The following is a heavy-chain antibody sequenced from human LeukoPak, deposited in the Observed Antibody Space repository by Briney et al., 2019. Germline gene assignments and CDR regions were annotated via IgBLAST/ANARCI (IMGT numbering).Heavy chain of an antibody. CDR1: GGTFSSYA. J-gene: IGHJ6*04. D-gene: IGHD3-10*01. CDR2: IIPLFGLA. Sequence: SVKVSCKASGGTFSSYAICWVRQAPGQGLEWMGGIIPLFGLAHYAQKFQGRVTITADESTSTAYMELSSLRSEDTAVYYCASDSGSYSYDYYYYYGMDAWGKGTTVTVSS. V-gene: IGHV1-69*13. CDR3: ASDSGSYSYDYYYYYGMDA.